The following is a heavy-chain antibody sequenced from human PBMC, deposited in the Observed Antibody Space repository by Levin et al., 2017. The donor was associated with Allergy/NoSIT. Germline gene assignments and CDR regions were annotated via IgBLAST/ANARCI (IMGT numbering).Heavy chain of an antibody. CDR2: INSDGSNK. V-gene: IGHV3-74*01. Sequence: GASVKVSCAASGFTFSSYWMHWVRQAPGKGLVWVSRINSDGSNKNYADSVKGRFTISRDNAKNTLYLQMNSLRAEDTAVYYCARALIVGATSGGDYWGQGILVTVSS. D-gene: IGHD1-26*01. J-gene: IGHJ4*02. CDR1: GFTFSSYW. CDR3: ARALIVGATSGGDY.